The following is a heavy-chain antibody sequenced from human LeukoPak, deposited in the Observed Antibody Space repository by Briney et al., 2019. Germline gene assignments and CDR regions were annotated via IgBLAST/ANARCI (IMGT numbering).Heavy chain of an antibody. D-gene: IGHD2-2*01. V-gene: IGHV3-23*01. CDR3: AKDLRYCSSTSCFTGSDY. J-gene: IGHJ4*02. Sequence: PGGSLRLSCAASGFTFSSYAMSWVRQAPGKGLEWVSAISGSGGSTYYADSVKGRFTISRDNSKNTLYLQMNSLRAEDTAVYYCAKDLRYCSSTSCFTGSDYWGQGTLVTVSS. CDR1: GFTFSSYA. CDR2: ISGSGGST.